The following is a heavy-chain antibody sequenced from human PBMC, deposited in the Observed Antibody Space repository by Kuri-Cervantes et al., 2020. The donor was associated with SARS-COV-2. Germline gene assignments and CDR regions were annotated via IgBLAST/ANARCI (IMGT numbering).Heavy chain of an antibody. V-gene: IGHV3-66*01. J-gene: IGHJ4*02. CDR1: GFTVSSNY. CDR3: ARDLVTRPY. D-gene: IGHD2-21*02. Sequence: GESLKISCAASGFTVSSNYMSWVRQAPGKGLEWVSVIYSGGSTYYADSVKGRFTISRDNSKNTLYLQMNRLRAEDTAVYYCARDLVTRPYWGQGTLVTVSS. CDR2: IYSGGST.